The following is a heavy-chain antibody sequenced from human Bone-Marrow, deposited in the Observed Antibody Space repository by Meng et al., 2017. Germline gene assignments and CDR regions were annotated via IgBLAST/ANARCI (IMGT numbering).Heavy chain of an antibody. CDR3: ARSRLLKIYYYYYGMDV. V-gene: IGHV1-2*06. CDR2: INPNSGGT. CDR1: GYTFTGYY. Sequence: GESLKISCKASGYTFTGYYMHWVRQAPGQGLEWMGRINPNSGGTNYAQKFQGRVTMTRDTSISTAYMELSRLRSDDTAVYYCARSRLLKIYYYYYGMDVWGQGTTVTVSS. J-gene: IGHJ6*02. D-gene: IGHD2-15*01.